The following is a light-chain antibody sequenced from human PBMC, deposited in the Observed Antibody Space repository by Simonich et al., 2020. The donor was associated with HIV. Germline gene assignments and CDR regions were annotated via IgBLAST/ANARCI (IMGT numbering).Light chain of an antibody. CDR1: SSNIGAGYD. Sequence: QSVLTQPPSVSGAPGPRVTISCTGSSSNIGAGYDVHWYQQLPGTAPKLLIYDNNKRPSGVPDLFSGAKSGTSASLAITGLQAEDEADYYCQSYDSSLSASVVFGGGTKLTVL. CDR2: DNN. J-gene: IGLJ2*01. CDR3: QSYDSSLSASVV. V-gene: IGLV1-40*01.